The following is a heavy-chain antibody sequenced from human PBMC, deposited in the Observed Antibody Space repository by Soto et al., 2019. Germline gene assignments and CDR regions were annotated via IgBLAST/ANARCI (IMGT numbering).Heavy chain of an antibody. J-gene: IGHJ1*01. V-gene: IGHV3-48*01. CDR3: XXXXXXXXXXXXXPEYFQH. CDR2: ISRSSSTT. CDR1: GFTFSSYS. Sequence: EVQLVESGGGLVQPGGSLRLSCAASGFTFSSYSMNWVRQAPGKGLEWVSYISRSSSTTHYADSVKGRFTISRDNAKXXLYLXXXXXXXXXXXXXXXXXXXXXXXXXXXXPEYFQHWGQGTLVTVSS.